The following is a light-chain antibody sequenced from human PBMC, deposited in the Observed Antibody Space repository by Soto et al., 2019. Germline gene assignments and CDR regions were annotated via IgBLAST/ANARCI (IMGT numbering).Light chain of an antibody. V-gene: IGKV3-11*01. Sequence: EIVLTQSPATLSLSPGERATLSCRASQSVITFLAWYQKKPGQPPRLLIYDASNRTTGIPARFSGSGSGTDFTLTITSLEPEDSAVYYCQQRGDWPPITFGQGTRLEIK. CDR2: DAS. CDR1: QSVITF. J-gene: IGKJ5*01. CDR3: QQRGDWPPIT.